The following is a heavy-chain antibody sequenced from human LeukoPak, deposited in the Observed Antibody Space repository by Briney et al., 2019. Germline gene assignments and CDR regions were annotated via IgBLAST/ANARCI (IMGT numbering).Heavy chain of an antibody. Sequence: SETLSLTCTVSGGSISSSSYYRGWIRQPPGKGLEWIGSIYYSGSTYYNPSLKSRVTISVDTSKNQFSLKLSSVTAADTAVYYCARSIRYSSGWRFDYWGQGTLVTVSS. CDR2: IYYSGST. CDR1: GGSISSSSYY. D-gene: IGHD6-19*01. V-gene: IGHV4-39*01. J-gene: IGHJ4*02. CDR3: ARSIRYSSGWRFDY.